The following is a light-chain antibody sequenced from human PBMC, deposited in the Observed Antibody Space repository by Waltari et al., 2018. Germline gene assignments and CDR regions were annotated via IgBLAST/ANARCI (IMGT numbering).Light chain of an antibody. CDR1: GSTIRAGFD. Sequence: QSVLTHPPSVSGPPGQRVTISRTGSGSTIRAGFDVHWCQQLPGTAPKLLVYGNNSRPSGVPDRFSASKSGTSASLAITGLQAEDEADYYCQSYDSSLTGSWVFGGGTKLTVL. CDR3: QSYDSSLTGSWV. V-gene: IGLV1-40*01. J-gene: IGLJ3*02. CDR2: GNN.